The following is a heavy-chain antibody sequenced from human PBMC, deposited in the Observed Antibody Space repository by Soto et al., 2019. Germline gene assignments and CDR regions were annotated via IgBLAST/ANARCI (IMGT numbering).Heavy chain of an antibody. V-gene: IGHV3-48*03. CDR2: ISSSGSTV. CDR3: VRYCSSTLCNGVATRTFDY. Sequence: PGGSLRLSCAASRFTFSTYEMHWVRQAPGKGLEWVSCISSSGSTVHYADSVKGRFTISRDNSRNSLYLQMNSLRDEDTALYYCVRYCSSTLCNGVATRTFDYWGQGTLVTVSS. D-gene: IGHD5-12*01. J-gene: IGHJ4*02. CDR1: RFTFSTYE.